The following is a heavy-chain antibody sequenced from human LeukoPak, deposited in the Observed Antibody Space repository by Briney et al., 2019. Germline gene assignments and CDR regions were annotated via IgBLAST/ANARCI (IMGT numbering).Heavy chain of an antibody. CDR3: ARGRGDY. Sequence: GGSLRLSCAASGFTFGNHWMNWVRQAPGKGLEWVANIKQGGSEIYYVDSVKGRFTISRDDAKNSLYLQMNSLRDEDTAVYYCARGRGDYWGQGTLVTVSS. CDR2: IKQGGSEI. CDR1: GFTFGNHW. J-gene: IGHJ4*02. V-gene: IGHV3-7*01.